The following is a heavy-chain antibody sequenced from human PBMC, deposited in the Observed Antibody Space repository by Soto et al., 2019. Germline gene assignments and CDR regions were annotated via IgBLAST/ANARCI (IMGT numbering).Heavy chain of an antibody. D-gene: IGHD4-17*01. V-gene: IGHV4-30-4*01. Sequence: NPSETLSLTCTVSGGSISSGDYYWSWIRQPPGKGLEWIGYIYYSGSTYYNPSLKSRVTISVDTSKNQFSLKLSSVTAADTAVYYCARDIHYGDYDWFDPWGQGTLVTVSS. CDR1: GGSISSGDYY. CDR3: ARDIHYGDYDWFDP. CDR2: IYYSGST. J-gene: IGHJ5*02.